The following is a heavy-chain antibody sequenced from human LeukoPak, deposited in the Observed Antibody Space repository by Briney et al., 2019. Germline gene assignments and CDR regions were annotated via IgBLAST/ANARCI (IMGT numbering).Heavy chain of an antibody. CDR3: ARDGLLSY. J-gene: IGHJ4*02. Sequence: PGGSLRLSCAASGFTSGSYWMSWVRQAPGKGLEWVANINQDGSQKNYVDSVKGRFTISRDNAKNSLYLQMGSLRAEDTAVYYCARDGLLSYWGQGTLVTVSS. CDR1: GFTSGSYW. D-gene: IGHD2/OR15-2a*01. V-gene: IGHV3-7*03. CDR2: INQDGSQK.